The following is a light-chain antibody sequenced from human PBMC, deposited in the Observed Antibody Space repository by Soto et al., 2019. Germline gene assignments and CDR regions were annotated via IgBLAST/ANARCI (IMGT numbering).Light chain of an antibody. CDR3: QQYGSSPST. J-gene: IGKJ4*01. V-gene: IGKV3-20*01. CDR2: GAS. CDR1: QCVSSSY. Sequence: EIVLTQSPGTLSLSPGERATLSCRASQCVSSSYLAWYQQKPGQAPRLLIYGASSRATGIPDRFSGSGSGTDFTLTISRLEPEDFAVYYCQQYGSSPSTFGGGTKVDI.